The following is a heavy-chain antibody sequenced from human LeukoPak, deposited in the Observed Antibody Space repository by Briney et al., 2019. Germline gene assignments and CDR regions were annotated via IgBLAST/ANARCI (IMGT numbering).Heavy chain of an antibody. CDR2: ISAYNGNT. D-gene: IGHD6-19*01. Sequence: ASVKVSCKASGYTFTSYGISWVRQAPGQGLEWMGWISAYNGNTNYAQKLQGRVTMTTDTSTSTAYMELRSLRSDDTAVYYCARDRPSRYSSGRFLFDYWGQGTLVTVSS. CDR3: ARDRPSRYSSGRFLFDY. V-gene: IGHV1-18*01. CDR1: GYTFTSYG. J-gene: IGHJ4*02.